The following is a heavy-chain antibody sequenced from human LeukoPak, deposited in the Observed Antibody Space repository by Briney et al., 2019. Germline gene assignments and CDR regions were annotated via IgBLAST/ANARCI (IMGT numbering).Heavy chain of an antibody. CDR1: GFTVSSNY. J-gene: IGHJ4*02. CDR3: ARGGSSSWYVISYFDY. V-gene: IGHV3-53*01. D-gene: IGHD6-13*01. CDR2: IYSGGST. Sequence: GGSLRLSCAASGFTVSSNYMSWVRQAPGKGLEWVSVIYSGGSTFDVDSVKGRFTISRDNSKNTLYLKMNSLRAEDTAVYYCARGGSSSWYVISYFDYWGQGTLVTVSS.